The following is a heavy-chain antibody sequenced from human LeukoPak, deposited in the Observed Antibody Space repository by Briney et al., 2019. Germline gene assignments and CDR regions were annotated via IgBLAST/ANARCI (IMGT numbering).Heavy chain of an antibody. CDR3: ARAHDSSSCIDY. D-gene: IGHD6-13*01. CDR2: INHSGST. CDR1: GGSFSGYY. J-gene: IGHJ4*02. Sequence: SETLSLTCAVYGGSFSGYYWSWTRQPPGKGLEWIGEINHSGSTNYNPSLKSRVTISVDTSKNQFSLKLSSVTAADTAVYYCARAHDSSSCIDYWGQGTLVTVSS. V-gene: IGHV4-34*01.